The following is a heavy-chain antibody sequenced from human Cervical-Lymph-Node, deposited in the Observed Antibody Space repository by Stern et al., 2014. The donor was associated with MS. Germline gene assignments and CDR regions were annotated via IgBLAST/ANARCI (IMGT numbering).Heavy chain of an antibody. CDR1: GSTVNSNY. CDR2: FYSGIST. J-gene: IGHJ5*02. V-gene: IGHV3-66*01. Sequence: EVHLVESGGTLVQPGGSLRLSCAASGSTVNSNYMTWVRQAQGKGLEWVSIFYSGISTYYAESVKGRFSFSIDNSKNTLFLHMNNLRVEDTAMYYCTREMAARRLDPWGQGTLVIVSA. D-gene: IGHD5-24*01. CDR3: TREMAARRLDP.